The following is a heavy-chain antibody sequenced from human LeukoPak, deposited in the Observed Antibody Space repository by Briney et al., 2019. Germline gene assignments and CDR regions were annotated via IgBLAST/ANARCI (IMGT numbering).Heavy chain of an antibody. CDR3: ARGPHCSSTSCYRNWFDP. CDR2: IIPILGIA. Sequence: SVKVSCKASGGTFSSYTISWVRQAPGQGLEWMGRIIPILGIANYAQKLRGRVTITADKSTSTAYMELSSLRSEDTAVYYCARGPHCSSTSCYRNWFDPWGQGTLVTVSS. V-gene: IGHV1-69*02. CDR1: GGTFSSYT. J-gene: IGHJ5*02. D-gene: IGHD2-2*01.